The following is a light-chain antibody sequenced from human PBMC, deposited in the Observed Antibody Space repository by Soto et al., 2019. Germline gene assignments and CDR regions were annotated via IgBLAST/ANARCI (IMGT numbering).Light chain of an antibody. Sequence: QSALTQPASVSGCPGQSITISCTGTSFDVGAYNYVSWYQQHPGKAPKLMIYDVSNRPSGVSNRFSGSKSGNTASLTVSGLQAEDEADYYCSSYTSNNTHLFGTGTKLTV. J-gene: IGLJ1*01. V-gene: IGLV2-14*01. CDR1: SFDVGAYNY. CDR3: SSYTSNNTHL. CDR2: DVS.